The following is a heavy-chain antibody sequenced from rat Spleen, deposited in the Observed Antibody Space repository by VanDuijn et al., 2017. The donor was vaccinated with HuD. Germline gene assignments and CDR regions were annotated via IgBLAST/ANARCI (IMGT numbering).Heavy chain of an antibody. D-gene: IGHD1-6*01. CDR3: AREYTTDYYYFRLVMDA. J-gene: IGHJ4*01. CDR1: GFNFNDYW. CDR2: INKDSSTI. V-gene: IGHV4-2*01. Sequence: EVKLVESGGGLVQPGRSLRLSCAASGFNFNDYWMGWVGQAPGKGLEWIGEINKDSSTINYTPSLKDKFTISRDSAQNTLYLQMSKLGSEDTAIYYCAREYTTDYYYFRLVMDAWGQGASVTVSS.